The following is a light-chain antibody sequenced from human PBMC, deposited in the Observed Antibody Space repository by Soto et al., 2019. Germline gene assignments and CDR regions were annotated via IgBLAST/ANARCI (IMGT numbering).Light chain of an antibody. Sequence: DFQMTQSPSSLSASIGDRVTITCRASQSISKYLNWYQQKLGKAPKLLIYAASHLQRGVPSRFRGSGSGTDFTLTIRSLQPEDFATYYCQQSYNVFSWTFGQGTKVEIK. V-gene: IGKV1-39*01. CDR1: QSISKY. CDR3: QQSYNVFSWT. CDR2: AAS. J-gene: IGKJ1*01.